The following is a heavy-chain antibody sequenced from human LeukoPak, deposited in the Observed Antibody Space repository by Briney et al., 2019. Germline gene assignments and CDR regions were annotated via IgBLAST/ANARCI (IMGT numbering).Heavy chain of an antibody. CDR3: TRDFGGYCSGGSCYSGWSDY. D-gene: IGHD2-15*01. CDR2: IISSGSYI. J-gene: IGHJ4*02. V-gene: IGHV3-21*01. CDR1: GFNFSSHS. Sequence: NPGGSLRLSCAASGFNFSSHSMNWVRQAPGKGLEWVSSIISSGSYIYYADSVKGRFTISRDNAKNSLFLQMNSLRAEDTAVYYCTRDFGGYCSGGSCYSGWSDYWGQGTLVTVSS.